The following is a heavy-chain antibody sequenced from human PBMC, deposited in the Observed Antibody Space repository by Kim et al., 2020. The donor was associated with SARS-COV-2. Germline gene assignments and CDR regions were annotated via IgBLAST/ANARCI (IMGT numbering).Heavy chain of an antibody. CDR1: GGSFSGYY. CDR3: ARGQYSSSWTDVFDI. Sequence: SETLSLTCVVYGGSFSGYYWSWIRQPPGKGLEWIGEINHSGSTKYNSSLKSRVTILVDTSKNHFSLKLTSVTAADTAMYYCARGQYSSSWTDVFDIWGQGTMVTVSS. CDR2: INHSGST. D-gene: IGHD6-13*01. J-gene: IGHJ3*02. V-gene: IGHV4-34*01.